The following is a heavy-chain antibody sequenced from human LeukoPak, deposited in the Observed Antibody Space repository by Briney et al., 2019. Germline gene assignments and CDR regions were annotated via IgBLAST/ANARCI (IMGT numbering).Heavy chain of an antibody. J-gene: IGHJ6*03. CDR2: FYTSGST. D-gene: IGHD6-19*01. CDR3: ASDRTGGGQWLVRDYYYMDV. CDR1: GGSISSYY. Sequence: SETLSLTCTVSGGSISSYYWSWIRQPAGKGLEWIGRFYTSGSTNYNPSLKSRVTMSVDTSKNQFSLKLSSVTAADTAVYYCASDRTGGGQWLVRDYYYMDVWGKGTTVTVSS. V-gene: IGHV4-4*07.